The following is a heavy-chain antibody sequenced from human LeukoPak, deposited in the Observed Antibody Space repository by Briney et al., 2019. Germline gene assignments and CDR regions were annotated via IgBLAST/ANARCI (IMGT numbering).Heavy chain of an antibody. CDR2: ISGSGCST. D-gene: IGHD5-24*01. CDR1: GFTFSSYA. J-gene: IGHJ5*02. CDR3: AKPVEMATSNRFDP. Sequence: GGSLRLSCAASGFTFSSYAMSWVRQAPGKGLEWVSAISGSGCSTYYADSVKGRFTISRDNSKNTLYLQMNSLRAEDTAVYYCAKPVEMATSNRFDPWGQGTLVTVSS. V-gene: IGHV3-23*01.